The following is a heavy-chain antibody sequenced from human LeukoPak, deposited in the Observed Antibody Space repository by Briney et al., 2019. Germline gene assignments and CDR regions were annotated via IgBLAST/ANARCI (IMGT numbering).Heavy chain of an antibody. CDR1: GFIYSHYG. V-gene: IGHV3-33*08. Sequence: GGSLRLSCAASGFIYSHYGMHWVRQAPGKGLEWVGVIWSDGTNSFYAGSVKGRFTISRDNSQRTLFLQMNSLRVEDTAMYYCVRDAQRGFDYSNSLRYWGHGTLDTVSS. J-gene: IGHJ4*01. D-gene: IGHD4-11*01. CDR2: IWSDGTNS. CDR3: VRDAQRGFDYSNSLRY.